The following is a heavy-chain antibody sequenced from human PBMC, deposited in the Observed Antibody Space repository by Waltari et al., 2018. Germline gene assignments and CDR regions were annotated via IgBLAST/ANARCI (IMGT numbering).Heavy chain of an antibody. D-gene: IGHD2-2*01. J-gene: IGHJ4*02. CDR1: GDSISSNYW. V-gene: IGHV4-4*02. CDR3: AGDRAIGLFFDY. CDR2: IHHSGRP. Sequence: QVQLQESGPGLVEPSGTLSLTCAVSGDSISSNYWWSWVRQSPGKGLEWIGQIHHSGRPHDNPSFESRLSMSVDRSKNQFSLNLNSVTAADTAVYYCAGDRAIGLFFDYWGQGTLVTVSS.